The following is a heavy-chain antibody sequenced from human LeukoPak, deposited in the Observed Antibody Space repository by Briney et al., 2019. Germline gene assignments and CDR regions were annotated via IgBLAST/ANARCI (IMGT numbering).Heavy chain of an antibody. Sequence: TGGSLRLSCAASGFTFSSYAMSWVRQAPGKGLEWVSAISGSGGSTYYADSVKGRFTISRDNSKNTLYLQMNSLRAEDTAVYYCAKPQTYYESSLGYWGQGTLVTVSS. J-gene: IGHJ4*02. CDR3: AKPQTYYESSLGY. V-gene: IGHV3-23*01. CDR1: GFTFSSYA. D-gene: IGHD3-22*01. CDR2: ISGSGGST.